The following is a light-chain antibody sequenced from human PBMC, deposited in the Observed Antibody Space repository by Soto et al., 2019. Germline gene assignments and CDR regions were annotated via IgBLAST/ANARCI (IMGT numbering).Light chain of an antibody. Sequence: QSSLTQPASVSGAPGQSITISCTGTSSDVGGYNYVSWYQQHPGKAPKLMIYEVSTRPSGVSNLFSGSKSGNTASLTISGLQAEDEADYYCSSYTSSRVFCGGTKLTVL. J-gene: IGLJ2*01. CDR2: EVS. CDR1: SSDVGGYNY. CDR3: SSYTSSRV. V-gene: IGLV2-14*01.